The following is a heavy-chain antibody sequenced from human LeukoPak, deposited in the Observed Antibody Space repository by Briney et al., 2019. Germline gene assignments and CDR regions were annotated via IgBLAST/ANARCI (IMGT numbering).Heavy chain of an antibody. CDR1: GYTFTSYG. CDR3: ARDSLHRRITIFGVVIAPNNYYYGMDV. V-gene: IGHV1-18*01. D-gene: IGHD3-3*01. J-gene: IGHJ6*02. Sequence: GASVNVSCKASGYTFTSYGISWVRQAPGQGLEWMGWISAYNGNTNYAQKLQGRVTMTTDTSTSTAYMELRSLRSDDTAVYYCARDSLHRRITIFGVVIAPNNYYYGMDVWGQGTTVTVSS. CDR2: ISAYNGNT.